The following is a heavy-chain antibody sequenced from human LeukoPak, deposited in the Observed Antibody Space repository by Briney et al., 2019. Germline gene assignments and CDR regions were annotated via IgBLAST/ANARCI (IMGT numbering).Heavy chain of an antibody. J-gene: IGHJ4*02. CDR3: ARADGALDY. D-gene: IGHD3-16*01. V-gene: IGHV3-66*01. CDR2: IYSGGST. Sequence: GESLKISCAAAGFSVSTTYMNWVRQAPGKGLEWVSVIYSGGSTYYADSVKDRFTISRDNSNNTLYLQMNSLRAEDTAVYYCARADGALDYWGPGTLVTVSS. CDR1: GFSVSTTY.